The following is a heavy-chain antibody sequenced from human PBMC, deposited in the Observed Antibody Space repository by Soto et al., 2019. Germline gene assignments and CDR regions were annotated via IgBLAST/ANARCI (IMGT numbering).Heavy chain of an antibody. Sequence: QVQLLESGPRLVKPSGTLSLTCAVSGGSISSSNWWSWVRQPPGKGLEWIGEIYHSGSTNYNPSLKRRVCMSVDKSNTHCSLTLSSATAADTAVYYCVAAGTFWGQGTLVIVSS. CDR3: VAAGTF. D-gene: IGHD6-13*01. CDR2: IYHSGST. V-gene: IGHV4-4*02. CDR1: GGSISSSNW. J-gene: IGHJ4*02.